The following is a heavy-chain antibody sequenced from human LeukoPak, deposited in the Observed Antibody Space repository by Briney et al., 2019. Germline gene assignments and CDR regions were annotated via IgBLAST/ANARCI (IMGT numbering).Heavy chain of an antibody. V-gene: IGHV4-59*08. CDR2: IYYSGST. J-gene: IGHJ3*02. CDR3: ARKTYYDFWSGYFPAFDI. D-gene: IGHD3-3*01. Sequence: PSETLSLTCTVSGGSISSYYWSWTRQPPGKGLEWIGYIYYSGSTNYNPSLKSRVTISVDTSKNQFSLKLSSVTAADTAVYYCARKTYYDFWSGYFPAFDIWGQGTMVTVSS. CDR1: GGSISSYY.